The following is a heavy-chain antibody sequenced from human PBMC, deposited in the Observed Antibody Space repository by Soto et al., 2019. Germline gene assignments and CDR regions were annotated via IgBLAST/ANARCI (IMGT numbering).Heavy chain of an antibody. CDR2: IWYDGSNK. V-gene: IGHV3-33*01. CDR1: GFTFSSYG. D-gene: IGHD3-3*01. CDR3: VLTNYDFWSGSQQGWFDP. Sequence: PGGSLRLSCAASGFTFSSYGMHWVRQAPGKGLEWVAVIWYDGSNKYYADSVKGRFTISRDNSKNTLYLQMNSLRAEDTAVYYCVLTNYDFWSGSQQGWFDPWGQGTLVTVSS. J-gene: IGHJ5*02.